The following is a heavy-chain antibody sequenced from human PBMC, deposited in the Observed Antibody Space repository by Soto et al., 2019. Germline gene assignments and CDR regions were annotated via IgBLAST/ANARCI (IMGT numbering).Heavy chain of an antibody. CDR2: ISAYNGNT. J-gene: IGHJ4*02. CDR1: GYTFTSYG. D-gene: IGHD2-2*01. Sequence: QVQLVQSGAEVKKPGASVKVSCKASGYTFTSYGISWVRQAPGQGLEWMGWISAYNGNTNYAQKLQGRVTMTTDTSTSTAYMELRSLRSDDTAVYYCARDSRFCSSTSCYADSDYRGQGTLVTVSS. CDR3: ARDSRFCSSTSCYADSDY. V-gene: IGHV1-18*01.